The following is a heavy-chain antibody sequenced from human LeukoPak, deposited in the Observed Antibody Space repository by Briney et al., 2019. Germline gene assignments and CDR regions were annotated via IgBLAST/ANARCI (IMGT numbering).Heavy chain of an antibody. CDR2: IYSGGST. CDR3: ARDRRLPGYYYMDV. J-gene: IGHJ6*03. Sequence: GGSLRLSCAASGFTVSSNYMSWVRQAPGKGLEWVSVIYSGGSTYYADSVKGRFAISRDNSKNTLYLQMNSLRAEDTAVYYCARDRRLPGYYYMDVWGKGTTVTVS. CDR1: GFTVSSNY. V-gene: IGHV3-66*01. D-gene: IGHD5-12*01.